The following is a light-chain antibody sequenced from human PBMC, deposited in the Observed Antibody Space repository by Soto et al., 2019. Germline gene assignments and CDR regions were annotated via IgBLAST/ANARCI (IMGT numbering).Light chain of an antibody. Sequence: EIVLTQSPGTLSLSPGERATLSCRASHSVSSTYLAWYQQKPGQAPRLLIYGASSRATGIPDRFSGSGSGRDFNLTVSSVEPEDLAVYYGQQYGSAPPLTFGGGTKVAMK. CDR1: HSVSSTY. J-gene: IGKJ4*01. CDR3: QQYGSAPPLT. CDR2: GAS. V-gene: IGKV3-20*01.